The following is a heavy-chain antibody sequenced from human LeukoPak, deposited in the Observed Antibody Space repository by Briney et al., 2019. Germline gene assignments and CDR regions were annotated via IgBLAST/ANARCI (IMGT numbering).Heavy chain of an antibody. D-gene: IGHD2-21*02. Sequence: SETLSLTCTVSGVSITSGSYYWGWIRQPPGKGPEWIGSIHYGANTYRNPSLKSRVTISMDTSKNHFSLSLSSVTAADTAVYYRARNDAKMVTVDYWGQGTLVTVSS. CDR2: IHYGANT. V-gene: IGHV4-39*02. CDR1: GVSITSGSYY. J-gene: IGHJ4*02. CDR3: ARNDAKMVTVDY.